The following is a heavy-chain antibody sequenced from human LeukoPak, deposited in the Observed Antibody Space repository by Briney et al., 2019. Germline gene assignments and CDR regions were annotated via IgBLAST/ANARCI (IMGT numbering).Heavy chain of an antibody. J-gene: IGHJ4*02. CDR3: AKMRYYDSGGFPNSDY. CDR1: GFTVSTNY. CDR2: IYSGGNT. Sequence: GGSLRLSCAASGFTVSTNYMTWVRQAPGKGLEWVSVIYSGGNTYYADSVEGRFAISRHNSENTLYLQMNSLRPEDTAVYYCAKMRYYDSGGFPNSDYWGQGTLVTVSS. V-gene: IGHV3-53*04. D-gene: IGHD3-22*01.